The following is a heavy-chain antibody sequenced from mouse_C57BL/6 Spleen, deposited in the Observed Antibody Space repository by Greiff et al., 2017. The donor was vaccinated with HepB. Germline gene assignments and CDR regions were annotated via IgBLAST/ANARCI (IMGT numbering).Heavy chain of an antibody. J-gene: IGHJ4*01. CDR3: TRDRVYDYGDYYAMDY. V-gene: IGHV5-9-1*02. CDR2: ISSGGDYI. CDR1: GFTFSSYA. D-gene: IGHD2-4*01. Sequence: DVMLVESGEGLVKPGGSLKLSCAASGFTFSSYAMSWVRQTPEKRLEWVAYISSGGDYIYYADTVKGRFTISRDNARNTLYLQMSSLKSEDTAMYYCTRDRVYDYGDYYAMDYWGQGTSVTVSS.